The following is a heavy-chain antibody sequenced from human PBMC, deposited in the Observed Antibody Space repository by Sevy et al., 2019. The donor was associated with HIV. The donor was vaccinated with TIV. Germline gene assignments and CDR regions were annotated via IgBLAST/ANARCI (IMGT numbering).Heavy chain of an antibody. CDR2: ISYDGRNK. V-gene: IGHV3-30-3*01. CDR3: ARGCSGGSCYDGPGLDY. CDR1: GFTFSSYA. Sequence: GGSLRLSCAASGFTFSSYAMHWVRQAPGKGLEWVAVISYDGRNKYYADSVKGRFTISRDNSKNTLYLQMNSLRAEDTAVYYCARGCSGGSCYDGPGLDYWGQGTLVTVSS. D-gene: IGHD2-15*01. J-gene: IGHJ4*02.